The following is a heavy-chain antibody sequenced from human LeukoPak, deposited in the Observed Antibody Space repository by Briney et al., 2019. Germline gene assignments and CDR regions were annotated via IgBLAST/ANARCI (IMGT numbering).Heavy chain of an antibody. CDR2: IYSGGST. D-gene: IGHD6-19*01. CDR1: GFTVSSNY. J-gene: IGHJ3*02. V-gene: IGHV3-53*05. Sequence: PGGSLRLSCAASGFTVSSNYMSWVRQAPGKGLKWVSVIYSGGSTYYADSVKGRFTISRDNSKNTLYLQMNSLRAEDTAVYYCAKDRAGAFDIWGQGTMVTVSS. CDR3: AKDRAGAFDI.